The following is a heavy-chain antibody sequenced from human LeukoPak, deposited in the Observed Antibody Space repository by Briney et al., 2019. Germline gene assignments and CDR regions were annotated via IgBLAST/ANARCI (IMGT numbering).Heavy chain of an antibody. V-gene: IGHV6-1*01. J-gene: IGHJ5*02. CDR1: GDSVSSNSVT. Sequence: SQTLSLTCAISGDSVSSNSVTWNWITQSPSRGLEWLGRTYYRSTWYNDYAVSVRGRVTVNPDTSKNQFSLHLNSVTPEDTAVYYCARRLTQYDCFDPWGQGILVTVSS. CDR3: ARRLTQYDCFDP. D-gene: IGHD2-2*01. CDR2: TYYRSTWYN.